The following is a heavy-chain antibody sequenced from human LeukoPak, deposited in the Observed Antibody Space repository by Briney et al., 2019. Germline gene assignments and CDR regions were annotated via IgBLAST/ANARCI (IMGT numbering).Heavy chain of an antibody. CDR2: IYYSGST. CDR3: ARDVDTAMVGDWFDP. CDR1: GGSISSGDYY. J-gene: IGHJ5*02. V-gene: IGHV4-30-4*08. Sequence: SETLSLTCTVSGGSISSGDYYWSWIRQPPGKGLEWIGYIYYSGSTYYNPSLKSRVTISVDTSKNQFSLKLSSVTAADTAVYYCARDVDTAMVGDWFDPWGQGTLVTVSS. D-gene: IGHD5-18*01.